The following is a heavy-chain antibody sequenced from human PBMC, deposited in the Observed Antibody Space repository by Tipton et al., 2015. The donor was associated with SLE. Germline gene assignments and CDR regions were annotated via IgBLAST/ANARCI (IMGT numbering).Heavy chain of an antibody. V-gene: IGHV4-39*07. J-gene: IGHJ4*02. CDR1: GDSLSGQY. D-gene: IGHD1-26*01. CDR2: IYYSGST. CDR3: ARVPSGQGAYHFDS. Sequence: TLSLTCSVYGDSLSGQYWSWIRQPPGKGLEWIGSIYYSGSTYYNPSLKSRVTISVDTSKNQFSLKLSSVTTADTAVYYCARVPSGQGAYHFDSWGQGTLVIVS.